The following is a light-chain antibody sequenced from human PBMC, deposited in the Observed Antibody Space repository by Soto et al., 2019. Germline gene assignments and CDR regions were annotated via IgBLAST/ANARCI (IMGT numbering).Light chain of an antibody. CDR2: EGN. CDR3: CSSTDGSSLL. V-gene: IGLV2-23*01. CDR1: RNDIGTYNL. Sequence: QSALTQPASVSESPGQSISISCGGGRNDIGTYNLVSWYQQHPGKAPKLIIYEGNKRPSGVSNRFSGSRSGNTASLTISGLQAEDEADYYCCSSTDGSSLLFGGGTKVTVL. J-gene: IGLJ3*02.